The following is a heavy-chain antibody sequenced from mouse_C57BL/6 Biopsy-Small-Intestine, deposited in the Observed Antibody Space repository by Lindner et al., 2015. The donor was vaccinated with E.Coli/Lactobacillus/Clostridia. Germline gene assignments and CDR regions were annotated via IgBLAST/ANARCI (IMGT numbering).Heavy chain of an antibody. V-gene: IGHV1-20*01. CDR2: INPYNGDT. CDR1: GYSFTGYF. J-gene: IGHJ4*01. CDR3: ARSMGGAYDYYAMDY. Sequence: VQLQESGPELVKPGASVKMSCKASGYSFTGYFMNWVKQSHGKSLEWIGRINPYNGDTFYNQKFKGKATLTVDKSSSTAHMELRSLTSEDSALYYCARSMGGAYDYYAMDYWGQGTSVTVSS. D-gene: IGHD1-1*01.